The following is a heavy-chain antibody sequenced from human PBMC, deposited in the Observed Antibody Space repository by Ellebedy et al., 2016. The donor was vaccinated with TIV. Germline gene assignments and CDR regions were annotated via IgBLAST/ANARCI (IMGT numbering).Heavy chain of an antibody. D-gene: IGHD3-22*01. CDR3: ARLYYYDSSGYYYVNWYFDL. CDR2: INPHSGGT. J-gene: IGHJ2*01. Sequence: ASVKVSCKASGYSFTSYFINWVRQAPGQGLEWMGWINPHSGGTNHAQRFQGRVTMTRDTSISTAYMDLSRLRSDDTAVYYCARLYYYDSSGYYYVNWYFDLWGRGTLVTVSS. V-gene: IGHV1-2*02. CDR1: GYSFTSYF.